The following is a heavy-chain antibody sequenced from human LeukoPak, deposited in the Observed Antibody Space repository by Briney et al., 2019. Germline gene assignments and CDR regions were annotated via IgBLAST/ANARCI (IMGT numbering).Heavy chain of an antibody. CDR2: IYTSGST. J-gene: IGHJ6*02. V-gene: IGHV4-4*07. Sequence: PSETLSLTCTVSGGSISSYYWSWIRQPAGKGLEWIGRIYTSGSTNYNPSLKSRVTMSVDTSKNQFSLKLSSVTAADTAVYYCARGGPKEAYCSSTSCSPYYYGMDVWGQGTTVTVSS. CDR3: ARGGPKEAYCSSTSCSPYYYGMDV. D-gene: IGHD2-2*01. CDR1: GGSISSYY.